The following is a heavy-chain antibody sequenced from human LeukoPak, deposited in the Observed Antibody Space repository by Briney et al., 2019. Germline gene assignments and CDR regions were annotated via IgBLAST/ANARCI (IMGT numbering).Heavy chain of an antibody. CDR1: GFTFSSYA. J-gene: IGHJ4*02. D-gene: IGHD2-15*01. CDR3: AKVVPRYCSGGSCYPDY. CDR2: ISGSGGST. Sequence: GGSLRLSCAASGFTFSSYAMSWVRQAPGKGLEWVSAISGSGGSTYYADSVKGRFTISRDSSKNTLYLQMNSLRAEDTAVYYCAKVVPRYCSGGSCYPDYWGQGTLVTVSS. V-gene: IGHV3-23*01.